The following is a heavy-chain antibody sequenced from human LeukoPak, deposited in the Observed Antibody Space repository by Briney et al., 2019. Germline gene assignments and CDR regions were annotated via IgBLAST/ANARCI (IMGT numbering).Heavy chain of an antibody. Sequence: ASVKVSCKASGGTFSSYAISWVRQAPGQGLEWMGRIIPILGIASYAQKFQGRVTITADKSTSTAYIELSSLRSEDTAVYYCARVGGDGYRFDYWGQGTLVTVSS. D-gene: IGHD5-24*01. CDR3: ARVGGDGYRFDY. CDR1: GGTFSSYA. J-gene: IGHJ4*02. V-gene: IGHV1-69*04. CDR2: IIPILGIA.